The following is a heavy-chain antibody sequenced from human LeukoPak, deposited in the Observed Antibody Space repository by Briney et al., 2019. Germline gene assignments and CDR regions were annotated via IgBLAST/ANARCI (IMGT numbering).Heavy chain of an antibody. D-gene: IGHD3-22*01. CDR3: ARENYYDSSGLGD. CDR2: ISYDGSNK. V-gene: IGHV3-30*03. J-gene: IGHJ4*02. Sequence: GGSLRLSCAASGFTFSSYGMHWVRQAPGKGLEWVAVISYDGSNKYYADSVKGRFTISRDNAKNSLYLQMNSLRAEDTAVYYCARENYYDSSGLGDWGQGTLVTVSS. CDR1: GFTFSSYG.